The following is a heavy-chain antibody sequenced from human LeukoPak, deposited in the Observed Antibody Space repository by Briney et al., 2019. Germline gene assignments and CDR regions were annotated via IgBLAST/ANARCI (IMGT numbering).Heavy chain of an antibody. Sequence: GGSLRLSCAASGFTFSTFALDWVRQAPGKGLEWVAVISYDGSNKYYADSVKGRFTISRDNSKNTLYLQMNSLRAEDTAVYYCARGPAGDYYDSSGWYYFDYWGQGTLVTVSS. D-gene: IGHD3-22*01. J-gene: IGHJ4*02. CDR1: GFTFSTFA. V-gene: IGHV3-30*01. CDR2: ISYDGSNK. CDR3: ARGPAGDYYDSSGWYYFDY.